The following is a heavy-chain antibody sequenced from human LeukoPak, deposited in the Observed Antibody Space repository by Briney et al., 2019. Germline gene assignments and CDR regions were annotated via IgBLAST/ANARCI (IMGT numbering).Heavy chain of an antibody. Sequence: PSETLSLTCTVSGGSISSHYWSWIRRPPGKGLEWIGYIYYSGSTNYNPSLKSRVTISVDTSKNQFSLKLSSVTAADTAVYYCASFTGENSSGTLFDYWGQGTLVTVSS. D-gene: IGHD3-22*01. CDR1: GGSISSHY. J-gene: IGHJ4*02. CDR3: ASFTGENSSGTLFDY. CDR2: IYYSGST. V-gene: IGHV4-59*11.